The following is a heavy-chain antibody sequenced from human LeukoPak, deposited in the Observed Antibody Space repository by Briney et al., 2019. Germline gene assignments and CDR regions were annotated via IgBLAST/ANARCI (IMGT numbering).Heavy chain of an antibody. J-gene: IGHJ5*02. CDR2: INPNSGGT. CDR3: ARGPPPGIAAAGNGWFDP. D-gene: IGHD6-13*01. V-gene: IGHV1-2*02. Sequence: ASVKVSCKASGYTFTGYYMHWVRQAPGQGLEWMGWINPNSGGTNYAQKFQGRVTMTRDTSISTAYMELSRLRSDDTAVYYCARGPPPGIAAAGNGWFDPWGQGTLVTVSS. CDR1: GYTFTGYY.